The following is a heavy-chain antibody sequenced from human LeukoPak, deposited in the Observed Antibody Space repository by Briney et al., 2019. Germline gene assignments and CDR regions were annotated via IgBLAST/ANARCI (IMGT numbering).Heavy chain of an antibody. CDR2: INPNSGGT. V-gene: IGHV1-2*02. Sequence: ASVKASCKASGYIFTDYYMHWVRQAPGQGLEWMGWINPNSGGTNYAQKFQGRVTMTGDTSISTAYMDLSRLTSDDTAVYYCARDRGRISDYYGSGRSLHYYMDVWGKGTTVTVSS. J-gene: IGHJ6*03. CDR3: ARDRGRISDYYGSGRSLHYYMDV. CDR1: GYIFTDYY. D-gene: IGHD3-10*01.